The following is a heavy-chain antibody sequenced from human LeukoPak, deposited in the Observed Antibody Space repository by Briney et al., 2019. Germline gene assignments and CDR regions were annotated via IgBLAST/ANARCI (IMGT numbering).Heavy chain of an antibody. D-gene: IGHD2-2*01. V-gene: IGHV1-8*01. J-gene: IGHJ6*02. CDR3: ARGRDIVVVPAASDELNYYYGMDV. CDR1: GYTFTSYD. Sequence: ASVKVSCKASGYTFTSYDINWVRQATGQGLEWMGWMNPNSGNTGYAQKFQGRVTMTRNTSISTAYMELSSLRSEDTAVYYCARGRDIVVVPAASDELNYYYGMDVWGQGTTVTVSS. CDR2: MNPNSGNT.